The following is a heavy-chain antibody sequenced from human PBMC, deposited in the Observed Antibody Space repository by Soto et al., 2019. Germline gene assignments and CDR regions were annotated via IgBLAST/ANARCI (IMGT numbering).Heavy chain of an antibody. CDR3: AGGGSAKLLYYPSTYYYSMDV. Sequence: GASVKVSCKASGYTFTSYAMHWVRQAPGQRLEWMGWINAGNGNTKYSQKFQGRVTITRDTSASTAYMELSSLRSEDTAVYYCAGGGSAKLLYYPSTYYYSMDVWGQGTTVTVSS. V-gene: IGHV1-3*01. CDR1: GYTFTSYA. D-gene: IGHD3-22*01. CDR2: INAGNGNT. J-gene: IGHJ6*02.